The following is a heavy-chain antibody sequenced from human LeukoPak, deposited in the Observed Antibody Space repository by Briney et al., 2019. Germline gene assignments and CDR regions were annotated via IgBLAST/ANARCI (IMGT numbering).Heavy chain of an antibody. CDR1: GITLSSYD. CDR3: AKDRGVWAFDI. Sequence: GGSLRLSCAASGITLSSYDMHWVRQAPGKALEWVAVISYDGSNKDYADSVKGRFTISRDNSKNTLDLQMNSLRAEDAAVYYCAKDRGVWAFDIWGQGTMVTVSS. CDR2: ISYDGSNK. J-gene: IGHJ3*02. D-gene: IGHD3-10*01. V-gene: IGHV3-30-3*01.